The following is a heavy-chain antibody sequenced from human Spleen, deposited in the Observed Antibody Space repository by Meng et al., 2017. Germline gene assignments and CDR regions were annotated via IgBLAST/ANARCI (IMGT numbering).Heavy chain of an antibody. D-gene: IGHD6-19*01. CDR1: GFTFSSYW. CDR2: INTDGTTT. CDR3: AIGSGWYPGDY. V-gene: IGHV3-74*01. J-gene: IGHJ4*02. Sequence: GGSLRLSCAASGFTFSSYWMHWVRQTPGKGLVWVSRINTDGTTTTYADSVKGRFTISRDNAKNSLYLQMDSLRAEDTAVYYCAIGSGWYPGDYWGQGTLVTVSS.